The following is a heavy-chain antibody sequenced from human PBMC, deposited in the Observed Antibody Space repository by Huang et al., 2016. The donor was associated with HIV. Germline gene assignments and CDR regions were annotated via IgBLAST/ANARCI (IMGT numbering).Heavy chain of an antibody. CDR3: ARLPGSITMIRGVITDPY. CDR1: GGSIRSDNYY. Sequence: QLQLQESGPGLVKPSETLSLTCTVSGGSIRSDNYYWGWIRQPPGKGLEWIGSLHYSGSTYYNPSLKVRVTITVDTSKNHFSLRMRSVTAADTAVYYCARLPGSITMIRGVITDPYWGQGTLVTVSS. J-gene: IGHJ4*02. D-gene: IGHD3-10*01. CDR2: LHYSGST. V-gene: IGHV4-39*02.